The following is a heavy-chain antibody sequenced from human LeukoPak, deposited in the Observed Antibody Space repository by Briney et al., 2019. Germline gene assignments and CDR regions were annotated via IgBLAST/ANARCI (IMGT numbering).Heavy chain of an antibody. CDR1: GGSISSSSYY. CDR2: IYYSGST. V-gene: IGHV4-39*07. J-gene: IGHJ6*03. Sequence: SETLSLTCTVSGGSISSSSYYWGWIRQPPGKGLEWIGSIYYSGSTYYDPSLKSRVTISVDTSKNQFSLTLTSVTAADTAVHFCVRDPGYYYYMDVWGKGTTVTVSS. CDR3: VRDPGYYYYMDV.